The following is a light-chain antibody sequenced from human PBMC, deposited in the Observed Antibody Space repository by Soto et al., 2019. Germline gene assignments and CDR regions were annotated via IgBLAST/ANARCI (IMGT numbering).Light chain of an antibody. CDR1: ESVSTN. CDR3: QEYNNWRPIT. V-gene: IGKV3-15*01. Sequence: EIEMTQSPATLSLAPGDRVTLSCRASESVSTNLAWYQQKPGQAPRLLIYGASTRATGIPVRFSGSGSGTEFTLTITSLQSEDFAIYYCQEYNNWRPITFGGGTKVDIK. J-gene: IGKJ4*01. CDR2: GAS.